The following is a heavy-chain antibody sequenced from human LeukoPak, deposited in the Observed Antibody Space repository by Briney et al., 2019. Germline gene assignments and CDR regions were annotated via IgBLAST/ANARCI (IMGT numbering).Heavy chain of an antibody. CDR1: GFTFSTYW. V-gene: IGHV3-74*01. D-gene: IGHD6-19*01. J-gene: IGHJ3*02. Sequence: GSLRLSCAASGFTFSTYWMHWVRKAPGKGLVWVSRINSDGSRTTYADSVKGRFTISRDNAKNTLYLQMNSLRTEDTAVYYCARPETQYSSGLDGFDIWGQGTMVTVSS. CDR2: INSDGSRT. CDR3: ARPETQYSSGLDGFDI.